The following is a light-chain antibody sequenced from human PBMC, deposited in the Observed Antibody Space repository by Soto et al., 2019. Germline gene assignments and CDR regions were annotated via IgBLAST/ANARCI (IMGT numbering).Light chain of an antibody. J-gene: IGKJ2*01. CDR2: DAS. CDR3: QHYDNLPYT. CDR1: QDITKY. Sequence: DLRMTQSPSSLSASVGDRVTITCQASQDITKYLSWFQQKPGKVPKLLIYDASELETGVPSRFSGSGSGTDFTFTISSLQPEDIATYYCQHYDNLPYTFGQGTKLEMK. V-gene: IGKV1-33*01.